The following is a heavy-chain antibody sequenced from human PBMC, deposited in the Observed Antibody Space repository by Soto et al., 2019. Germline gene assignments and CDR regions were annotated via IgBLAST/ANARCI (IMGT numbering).Heavy chain of an antibody. Sequence: SVKGSSKASRYIFTSVHMHCVRAAPGQGREWMGVSNPSTGSTSYEQKFQGRVTMTRDASTSTVYMVLSSLRSEDTAVYYCAKVAADGLDYYDFWGRGAAVCVSS. J-gene: IGHJ4*02. CDR1: RYIFTSVH. V-gene: IGHV1-46*01. CDR2: SNPSTGST. D-gene: IGHD6-13*01. CDR3: AKVAADGLDYYDF.